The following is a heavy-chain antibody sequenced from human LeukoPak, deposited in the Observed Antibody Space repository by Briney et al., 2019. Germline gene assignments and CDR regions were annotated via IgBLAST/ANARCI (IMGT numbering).Heavy chain of an antibody. CDR1: GFTFSSNA. V-gene: IGHV3-23*01. J-gene: IGHJ5*02. Sequence: GGSLRLSCAASGFTFSSNAMTWVRQAPGQGLEWVSSISETSGHTFYADSVKGRFTISRDNTKNTLFLQMNSLRVEDTAMYYCAKDFSSSWQFDPWGQGTLVTVSS. CDR2: ISETSGHT. D-gene: IGHD6-13*01. CDR3: AKDFSSSWQFDP.